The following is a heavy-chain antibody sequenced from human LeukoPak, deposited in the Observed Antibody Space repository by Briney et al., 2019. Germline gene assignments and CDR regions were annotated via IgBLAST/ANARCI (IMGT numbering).Heavy chain of an antibody. V-gene: IGHV3-53*01. CDR3: ARDPYYDSSGYSSGTDY. Sequence: GGSLRLSCATSGFTVSSNYMSWVRQAPGKGLEWVSVIYSGGSTYYADSVKGRFTISRDNSKNTLYLQMNSLRAEDTAVYYCARDPYYDSSGYSSGTDYWGQGTLVTVSS. CDR2: IYSGGST. D-gene: IGHD3-22*01. J-gene: IGHJ4*02. CDR1: GFTVSSNY.